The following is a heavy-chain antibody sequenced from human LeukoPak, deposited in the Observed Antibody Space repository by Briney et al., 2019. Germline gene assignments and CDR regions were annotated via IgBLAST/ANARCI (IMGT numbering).Heavy chain of an antibody. CDR1: GFTFSSYA. Sequence: GGSLRLSCAASGFTFSSYAMSWVRQAPGKGLEWVSAISGSGGSTYYADSVKGRFTISRDNSKNTLYLQMNSLRAEDTAVYYCAKASGSGTYYKSPFDYWGQGTLVTVSS. V-gene: IGHV3-23*01. D-gene: IGHD3-10*01. CDR2: ISGSGGST. CDR3: AKASGSGTYYKSPFDY. J-gene: IGHJ4*02.